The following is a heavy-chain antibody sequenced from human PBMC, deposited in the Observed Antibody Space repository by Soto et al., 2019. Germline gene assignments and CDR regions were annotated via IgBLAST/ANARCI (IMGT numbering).Heavy chain of an antibody. J-gene: IGHJ4*02. V-gene: IGHV4-34*01. CDR1: GGSSSCYY. CDR3: ARGTPTVTNIVAVLELDY. CDR2: INHSGST. Sequence: PSETLSLTCAVYGGSSSCYYWSWIRQPPGKGLELIGEINHSGSTNYNPSLKSRVTISVDTSKNQFSLKLSSVTAADTAVYCCARGTPTVTNIVAVLELDYWGQGTLVTVSS. D-gene: IGHD4-17*01.